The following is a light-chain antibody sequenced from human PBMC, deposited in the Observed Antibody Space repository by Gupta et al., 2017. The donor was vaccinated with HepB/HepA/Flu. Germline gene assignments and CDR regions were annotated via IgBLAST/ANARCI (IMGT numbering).Light chain of an antibody. Sequence: EIVLTQSPATLSLSPGERATLSCRASQSVTNNLAWYQLKPGQAPRLLIYDASIRATGIPARFSGSGSGTDFTLTITTLEPEDSAVYFCQQRTNWPPLVTFGGGTRVEIK. CDR3: QQRTNWPPLVT. CDR2: DAS. V-gene: IGKV3-11*01. CDR1: QSVTNN. J-gene: IGKJ4*01.